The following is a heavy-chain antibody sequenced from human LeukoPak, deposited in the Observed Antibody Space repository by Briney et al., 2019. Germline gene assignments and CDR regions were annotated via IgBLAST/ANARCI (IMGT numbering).Heavy chain of an antibody. CDR1: GYSISSGYY. CDR2: IYHSGST. D-gene: IGHD3-16*01. CDR3: ASSAYDYVWGSSFHYGMDV. V-gene: IGHV4-38-2*02. Sequence: SETLSLTCTVSGYSISSGYYWGWIRQPPGKGLEWIGSIYHSGSTYYNPSLKSRVTISVDTSKNQFSLKLSSVTAADTAVYYCASSAYDYVWGSSFHYGMDVWGQGTTVTVSS. J-gene: IGHJ6*02.